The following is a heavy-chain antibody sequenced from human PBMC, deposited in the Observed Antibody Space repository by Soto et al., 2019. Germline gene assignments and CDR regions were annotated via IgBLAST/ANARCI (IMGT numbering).Heavy chain of an antibody. J-gene: IGHJ5*02. Sequence: QIQLVESGVGVVQPGGSLRLSCAASVFPFIAHGMNWVREAPGKGLEWVAVISPDEITKYYADALQGRCTISGDNAENIPYLQINSLRVEQTALYYSTKKTTADFTEGPESWGKGYLVSVSS. CDR1: VFPFIAHG. D-gene: IGHD2-21*02. CDR3: TKKTTADFTEGPES. V-gene: IGHV3-30*18. CDR2: ISPDEITK.